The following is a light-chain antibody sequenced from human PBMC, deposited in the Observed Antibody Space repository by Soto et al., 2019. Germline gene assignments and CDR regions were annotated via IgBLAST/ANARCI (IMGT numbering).Light chain of an antibody. Sequence: QSALTQPPSASGSPGQSVTISCTGSSNDLGGYNYVSWYQHHPGKAPKLIIYEVRERPSGVPYRFSGSKSGNTASLNVSGLQAEDEDNYYCSSYGGSDNLIVGGGTKLTVL. CDR2: EVR. CDR3: SSYGGSDNLI. CDR1: SNDLGGYNY. V-gene: IGLV2-8*01. J-gene: IGLJ2*01.